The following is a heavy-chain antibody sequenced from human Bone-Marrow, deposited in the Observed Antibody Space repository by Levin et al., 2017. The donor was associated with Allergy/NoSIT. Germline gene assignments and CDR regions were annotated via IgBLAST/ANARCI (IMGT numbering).Heavy chain of an antibody. J-gene: IGHJ3*02. CDR3: AKTAGGGRGDAFDI. CDR2: IFYDGSDN. Sequence: GESLKISCAASGFMFRNYGMHWVRQAPGKGLEWVALIFYDGSDNSYADSVKGRFIISRDHSRSTLYLQMNSLRGDDTAEYYCAKTAGGGRGDAFDIWGQGTVVTVSS. D-gene: IGHD2-15*01. V-gene: IGHV3-30*18. CDR1: GFMFRNYG.